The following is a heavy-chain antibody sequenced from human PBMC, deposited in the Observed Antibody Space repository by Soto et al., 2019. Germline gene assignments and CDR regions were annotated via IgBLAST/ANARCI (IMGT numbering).Heavy chain of an antibody. D-gene: IGHD1-1*01. CDR3: ARGGYSRYYFDY. Sequence: QVQLQESGPGLVKPSQTLSLTCTVSGGSISSGGYYWSWIRQHPGKGLEWIGYLYYSGSTYYNPSLKSRVTISVDTSKNQFALKLSSVTAADTAVYYCARGGYSRYYFDYWGQGTLVTVSS. J-gene: IGHJ4*02. CDR1: GGSISSGGYY. V-gene: IGHV4-31*03. CDR2: LYYSGST.